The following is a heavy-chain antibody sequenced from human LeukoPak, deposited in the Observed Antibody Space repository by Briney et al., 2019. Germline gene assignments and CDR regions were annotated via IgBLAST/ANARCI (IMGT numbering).Heavy chain of an antibody. J-gene: IGHJ4*02. D-gene: IGHD4/OR15-4a*01. CDR2: INHSGST. CDR1: GGSFSGYY. V-gene: IGHV4-34*01. Sequence: SETLSLTCAVYGGSFSGYYWTWIRQPPGNGLEWIAEINHSGSTNYSPSLKSRVTISVDTSKNQFSLKLSSVTAADTAVYYCARANLTHTYYFDYWGQGTLVTVSS. CDR3: ARANLTHTYYFDY.